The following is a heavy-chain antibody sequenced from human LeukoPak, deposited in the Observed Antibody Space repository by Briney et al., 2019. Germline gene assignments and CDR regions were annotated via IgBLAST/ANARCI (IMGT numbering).Heavy chain of an antibody. CDR2: INPSGGST. J-gene: IGHJ5*02. D-gene: IGHD3-22*01. Sequence: ASVKVSCKASGGTFSSYAISWVRQAPGQGLEWMGIINPSGGSTIYAQKFQGRVTMTEDTSTDTAYMELSSLRSEDTAVYYCATARPTNYYDSSGYFINWFDPWGQGTLVTVSS. CDR3: ATARPTNYYDSSGYFINWFDP. V-gene: IGHV1-46*01. CDR1: GGTFSSYA.